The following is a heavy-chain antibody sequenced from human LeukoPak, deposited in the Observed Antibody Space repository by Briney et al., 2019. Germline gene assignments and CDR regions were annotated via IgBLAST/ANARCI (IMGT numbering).Heavy chain of an antibody. CDR3: AITYGDYFDY. D-gene: IGHD4-17*01. CDR1: GFTFSSYS. J-gene: IGHJ4*02. Sequence: PGGSLGLSCAASGFTFSSYSMNWVRQAPGKGLEWVAAISGNSRSIFYTDSVKGRFTISRDNAKNSLYLQMNSLRAEDTAVYYCAITYGDYFDYWGQGTLVTVSS. CDR2: ISGNSRSI. V-gene: IGHV3-21*01.